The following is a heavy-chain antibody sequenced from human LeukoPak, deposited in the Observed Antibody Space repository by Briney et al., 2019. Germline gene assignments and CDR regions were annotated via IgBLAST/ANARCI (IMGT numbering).Heavy chain of an antibody. CDR1: GFTFSSYS. CDR2: ISSSSYI. V-gene: IGHV3-21*01. CDR3: ARRNSGSFGWRGFDY. Sequence: GGSLRLSCAASGFTFSSYSMNWVRQAPGKGLEWVSSISSSSYIYYADSVRGRFTLSRDNTKNSLFLQMNSLRAEDTAVYYCARRNSGSFGWRGFDYWGQGTLVTVSS. J-gene: IGHJ4*02. D-gene: IGHD1-26*01.